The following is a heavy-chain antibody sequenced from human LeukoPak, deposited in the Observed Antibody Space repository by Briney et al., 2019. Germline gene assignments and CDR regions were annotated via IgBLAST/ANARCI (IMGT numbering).Heavy chain of an antibody. J-gene: IGHJ4*02. V-gene: IGHV4-30-2*01. Sequence: ASETLSLTCAVSGDLISSGGHIWSWIRQPPGKGLEWIGHIFHSGSTDYNPSLKSRVTMSVDTSENQVSLNLNSMTAADTAVYYCARGYGYQNFDYWGQGTLVTVSS. CDR1: GDLISSGGHI. D-gene: IGHD5-24*01. CDR2: IFHSGST. CDR3: ARGYGYQNFDY.